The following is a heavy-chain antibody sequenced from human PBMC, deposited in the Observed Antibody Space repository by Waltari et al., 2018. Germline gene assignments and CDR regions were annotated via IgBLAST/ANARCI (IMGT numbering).Heavy chain of an antibody. V-gene: IGHV1-2*02. D-gene: IGHD2-2*01. Sequence: QVQLVQSGAEVRKPGASVKVSCKASGYIFTGIYINWVRQAPGQGFEWLGWINPHSGDTNYAQKLRGRITMTRDTAITTAYIELSSLTSDDTAVYYCARGSSRVDFWGQGTLVTVSS. CDR3: ARGSSRVDF. J-gene: IGHJ4*02. CDR1: GYIFTGIY. CDR2: INPHSGDT.